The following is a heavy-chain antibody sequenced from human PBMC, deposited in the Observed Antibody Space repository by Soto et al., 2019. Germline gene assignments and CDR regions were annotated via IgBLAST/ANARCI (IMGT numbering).Heavy chain of an antibody. J-gene: IGHJ6*02. V-gene: IGHV3-74*01. CDR2: IKGDGSSL. Sequence: PGGSLRLSCAASGVTFSTYWMDWVRQVPGKGLVWVSRIKGDGSSLSYADSVKGRFTISRDNVENTVYLQMGSLRADDTAVYYCARGLKNYYGVDVWGQGTTVTVSS. CDR3: ARGLKNYYGVDV. CDR1: GVTFSTYW.